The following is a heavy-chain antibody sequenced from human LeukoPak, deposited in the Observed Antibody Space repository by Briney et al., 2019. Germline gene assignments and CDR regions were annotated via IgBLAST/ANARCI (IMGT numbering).Heavy chain of an antibody. CDR2: IRSGGTNT. CDR3: ARMNYVSSGWGAPFDY. J-gene: IGHJ4*02. CDR1: GFTFSCFS. V-gene: IGHV3-48*04. D-gene: IGHD1-7*01. Sequence: SGGSLRLSCAASGFTFSCFSMNWVRQAPGKGLEWVSYIRSGGTNTDYTGSVKGRFTISRDNAKNSLYLQMNSLRAEDTAVYYCARMNYVSSGWGAPFDYWGQGTLVTVSS.